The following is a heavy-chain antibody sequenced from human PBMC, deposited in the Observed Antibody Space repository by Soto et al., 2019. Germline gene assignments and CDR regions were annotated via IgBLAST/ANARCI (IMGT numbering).Heavy chain of an antibody. CDR1: GYSFTIYW. D-gene: IGHD3-9*01. J-gene: IGHJ5*02. CDR3: ARHHDIPGWFDP. V-gene: IGHV5-10-1*01. Sequence: GESLKISCNGSGYSFTIYWISWVRQMPGKGLEWMGRIDPSDSYTNYSPSFQGHVTISADKSISTAYLQWSSLKASDTAMYYCARHHDIPGWFDPWGQGTLVTVSS. CDR2: IDPSDSYT.